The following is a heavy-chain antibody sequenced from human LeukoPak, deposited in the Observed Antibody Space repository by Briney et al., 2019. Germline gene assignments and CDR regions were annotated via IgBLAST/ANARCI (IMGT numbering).Heavy chain of an antibody. CDR1: GFTFSSYS. Sequence: PGGSLRLSCAPSGFTFSSYSMNWVRQAPGKGLEWVSSISSSSSYIYYADSVKGRFTISRDNAKNSLYLQMNSLRAEDTAVYYCARDASDIYYYYYMDVWGKGTTVTVSS. V-gene: IGHV3-21*01. CDR3: ARDASDIYYYYYMDV. CDR2: ISSSSSYI. J-gene: IGHJ6*03.